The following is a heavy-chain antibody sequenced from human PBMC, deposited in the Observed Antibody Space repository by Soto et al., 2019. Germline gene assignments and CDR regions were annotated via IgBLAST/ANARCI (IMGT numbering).Heavy chain of an antibody. CDR1: GYTLTELS. CDR3: ARERRVGWYGTRTYYDYMDV. Sequence: ASVKVSCKVSGYTLTELSMHWVRQAPGKGLEWMGGFDPEDGETIYAQKFQGRVTMTEDTSTDTAYMELSSLRSEDTAVYYCARERRVGWYGTRTYYDYMDVWGKGTTVTVSS. J-gene: IGHJ6*03. D-gene: IGHD6-19*01. CDR2: FDPEDGET. V-gene: IGHV1-24*01.